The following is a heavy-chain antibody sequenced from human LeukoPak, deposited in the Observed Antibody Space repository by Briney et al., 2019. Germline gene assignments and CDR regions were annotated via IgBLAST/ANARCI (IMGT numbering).Heavy chain of an antibody. D-gene: IGHD6-19*01. Sequence: SVKVSCKASGGTFSSYAISWVRQAPGQGLEWMGGIIPIFGTANYAQKFQGRVTITADESTSTAYMELSSLRSEDTAVYYCARETVAVAGTTFDYWGQGTLVTVSS. CDR2: IIPIFGTA. CDR3: ARETVAVAGTTFDY. J-gene: IGHJ4*02. V-gene: IGHV1-69*13. CDR1: GGTFSSYA.